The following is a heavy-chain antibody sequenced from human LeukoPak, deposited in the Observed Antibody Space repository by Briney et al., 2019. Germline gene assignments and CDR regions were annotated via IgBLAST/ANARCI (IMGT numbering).Heavy chain of an antibody. Sequence: PGGSLRLSCAASGFTVSSNYMSWVRQAPGKGLEWVSVIYSGGSTYYADSVKGRFTISRDNSKNTLYLQMNSLRAEDTAVYYCARAMAYCGGDCYPFGFDYWGQGTLVTVSS. CDR1: GFTVSSNY. V-gene: IGHV3-66*01. CDR3: ARAMAYCGGDCYPFGFDY. D-gene: IGHD2-21*02. J-gene: IGHJ4*02. CDR2: IYSGGST.